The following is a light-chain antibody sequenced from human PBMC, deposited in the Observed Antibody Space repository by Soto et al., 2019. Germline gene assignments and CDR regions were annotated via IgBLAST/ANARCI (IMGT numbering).Light chain of an antibody. CDR3: GSWDSSLSAYV. CDR2: DDD. CDR1: SSNIGGNS. V-gene: IGLV1-51*01. J-gene: IGLJ1*01. Sequence: QSVMSQPPSVSAAPGQRVTISCSGSSSNIGGNSVSWYQQLPGTAPKLLSYDDDQRPSGIPDRFSGSKSGTSATLGITGFQTGDEADYYCGSWDSSLSAYVFGTGTKLTVL.